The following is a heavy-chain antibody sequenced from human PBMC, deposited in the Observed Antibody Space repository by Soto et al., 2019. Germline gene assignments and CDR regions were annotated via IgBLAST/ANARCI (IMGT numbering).Heavy chain of an antibody. V-gene: IGHV4-59*01. CDR3: ARDGGFYYGMDF. J-gene: IGHJ6*02. Sequence: PSETLSLTCTVSGGSLSSYYWSWIRQPPGKGLEWVGYMYNSGSANYNPSLKSRVTISVDMSQNQFSLKLSSVTAADTAVYYCARDGGFYYGMDFWGQGITVTVSS. CDR2: MYNSGSA. CDR1: GGSLSSYY. D-gene: IGHD3-3*01.